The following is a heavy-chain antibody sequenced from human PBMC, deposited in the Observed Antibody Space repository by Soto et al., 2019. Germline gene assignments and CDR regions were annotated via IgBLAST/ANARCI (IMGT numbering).Heavy chain of an antibody. V-gene: IGHV3-7*01. J-gene: IGHJ1*01. Sequence: EVQLVESGGGLVQPGGSLRLSCAASGFTFSTYLMNWVRQAPGKGLEWVANIKQDGSETYYVDSVKGRFTISRDNAKNSLSLQMNSLSVEDTAVYYCAEGTGYLHTDWGQGTLVTVSS. D-gene: IGHD5-12*01. CDR2: IKQDGSET. CDR1: GFTFSTYL. CDR3: AEGTGYLHTD.